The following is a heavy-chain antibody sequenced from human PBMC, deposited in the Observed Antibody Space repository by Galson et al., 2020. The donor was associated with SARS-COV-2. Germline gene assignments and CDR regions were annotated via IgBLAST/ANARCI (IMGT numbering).Heavy chain of an antibody. Sequence: SETLSLTCTVSGGSVSSSSYYWSCIRQAPGKGLEGIGYINYSGSTKYNPSLKSRVTISVDTSKNQFALKLSSVTAADTAVYYCARGSYYYDSSGYSVNDAFDIWGQGTMVTVSS. V-gene: IGHV4-61*01. D-gene: IGHD3-22*01. CDR1: GGSVSSSSYY. CDR2: INYSGST. J-gene: IGHJ3*02. CDR3: ARGSYYYDSSGYSVNDAFDI.